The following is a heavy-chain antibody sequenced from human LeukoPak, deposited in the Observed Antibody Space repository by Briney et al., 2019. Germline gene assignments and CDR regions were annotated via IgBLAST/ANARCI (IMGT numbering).Heavy chain of an antibody. J-gene: IGHJ5*02. CDR2: ISPSGGST. D-gene: IGHD6-13*01. CDR3: ARDWGIAAARWFDP. V-gene: IGHV1-46*01. Sequence: GASVKVSCKAFGYTFTSNYMHWVRQAPGQGPEWMGVISPSGGSTTYAQKFQGRVTLTRDMSTSTDYLELSSLRSEDTAVYYCARDWGIAAARWFDPWGQGTLVTVSS. CDR1: GYTFTSNY.